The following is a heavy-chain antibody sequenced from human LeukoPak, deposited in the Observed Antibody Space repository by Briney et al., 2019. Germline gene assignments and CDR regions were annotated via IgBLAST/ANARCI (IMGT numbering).Heavy chain of an antibody. CDR3: AKLPIVGNWFDP. Sequence: GGSLRLSCAASGFTFSTYAMSWVRQAPGKGLEWVSGITDSGGATFYADSVKGRFTISRDNSKNTLYLQMKSLRAEDTAVCYCAKLPIVGNWFDPWGQGALVTVSS. J-gene: IGHJ5*02. V-gene: IGHV3-23*01. CDR2: ITDSGGAT. D-gene: IGHD1-26*01. CDR1: GFTFSTYA.